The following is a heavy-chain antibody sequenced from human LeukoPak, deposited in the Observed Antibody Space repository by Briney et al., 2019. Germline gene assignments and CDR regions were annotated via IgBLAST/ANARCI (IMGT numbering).Heavy chain of an antibody. CDR2: ISSSSSTI. J-gene: IGHJ6*03. CDR3: ARSIVVPAAEGPWRYYYYYMDV. D-gene: IGHD2-2*01. CDR1: GFTFSSYS. V-gene: IGHV3-48*01. Sequence: GGSLRLSCAASGFTFSSYSMNWVRQAPGKGLVWVSYISSSSSTIYYADSVKGRFTISRDNAKNSLYLQMNSLRAEDTAVYYCARSIVVPAAEGPWRYYYYYMDVWGKGTTVTVSS.